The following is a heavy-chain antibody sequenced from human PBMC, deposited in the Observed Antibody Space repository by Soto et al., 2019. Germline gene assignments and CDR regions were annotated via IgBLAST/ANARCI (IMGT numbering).Heavy chain of an antibody. CDR1: GFTFSDYY. D-gene: IGHD2-21*01. CDR3: ARLRVGVNWYFDL. J-gene: IGHJ2*01. V-gene: IGHV3-11*06. Sequence: QMQLVESGGDLVKPGGSLRLSCEASGFTFSDYYMSWIRQVPGQGLEWLSFISSSGSYIKYSDSMRGRLTVSRDNGKNSLYLQMRSLRVEDTAVYYCARLRVGVNWYFDLWGRGTMVPVSA. CDR2: ISSSGSYI.